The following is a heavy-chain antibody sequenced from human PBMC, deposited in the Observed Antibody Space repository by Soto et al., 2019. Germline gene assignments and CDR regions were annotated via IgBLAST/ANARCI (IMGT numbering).Heavy chain of an antibody. J-gene: IGHJ6*03. CDR3: ARDMLGYCSGGSCFDYYYYYYMDV. CDR1: SGSISSSNW. V-gene: IGHV4-4*02. Sequence: SETLSLTCAVSSGSISSSNWWSWVRQPPGKGLEWIGEIYHSGSTNYNPSLKSRVTISVDKSKNQFSLKLSSVTAADTAVYYCARDMLGYCSGGSCFDYYYYYYMDVWGKGTTVTAP. D-gene: IGHD2-15*01. CDR2: IYHSGST.